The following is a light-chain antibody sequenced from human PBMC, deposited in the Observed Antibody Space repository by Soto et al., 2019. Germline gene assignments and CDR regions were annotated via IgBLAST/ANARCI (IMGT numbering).Light chain of an antibody. CDR2: DVS. J-gene: IGLJ2*01. V-gene: IGLV2-14*03. CDR1: SSDVGAYNY. CDR3: SSYTSSSVVI. Sequence: QSALTQPASVSGSPGQSITISCTGSSSDVGAYNYVSWYQQHPGKAPKVMIFDVSNRPSGVSNRFSGSKSGITASLTISGFQAEDEADYYCSSYTSSSVVIFGGWTKLTVL.